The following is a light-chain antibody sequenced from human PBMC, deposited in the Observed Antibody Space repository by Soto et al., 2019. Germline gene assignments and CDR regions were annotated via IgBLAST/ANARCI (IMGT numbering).Light chain of an antibody. CDR2: SAS. Sequence: EIVVTQSPATLSVSPGERATLSCRASQSVSSNLAWYQERPGQAPRLLIYSASTRATGIPARFSGSGSGTEFTLTISSLQSEDFEVYYCQQYNNWLSFGGGTKVEI. CDR3: QQYNNWLS. CDR1: QSVSSN. V-gene: IGKV3-15*01. J-gene: IGKJ4*01.